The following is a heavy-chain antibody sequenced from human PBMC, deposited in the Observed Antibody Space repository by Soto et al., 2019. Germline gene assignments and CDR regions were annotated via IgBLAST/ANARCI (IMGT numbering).Heavy chain of an antibody. V-gene: IGHV3-64D*06. D-gene: IGHD3-3*01. J-gene: IGHJ4*02. Sequence: GGSLRLSCSASGFIFSTFGMFWVRQAPGQGLGYVSAIFYSGSGSYYADPVRGRFTVSRDNSKNMFYLQMSSLRVEDTALYFCVRGPSRGSSLFGPLDYWAQGTQVTVSS. CDR2: IFYSGSGS. CDR1: GFIFSTFG. CDR3: VRGPSRGSSLFGPLDY.